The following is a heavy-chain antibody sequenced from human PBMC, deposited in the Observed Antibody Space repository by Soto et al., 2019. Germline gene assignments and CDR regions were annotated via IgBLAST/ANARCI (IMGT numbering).Heavy chain of an antibody. CDR1: GFTFSSYA. D-gene: IGHD1-26*01. CDR3: AKDLNAGSYYYYYGMDV. CDR2: ISGSGGST. V-gene: IGHV3-23*01. J-gene: IGHJ6*02. Sequence: QTGGSLRLSCAASGFTFSSYAMSWVRQAPGKGLEWVSAISGSGGSTYYADSVKGRFTISRDNSKNTLYLQMNSLRAEDTAVYYCAKDLNAGSYYYYYGMDVWGQGTTVTVSS.